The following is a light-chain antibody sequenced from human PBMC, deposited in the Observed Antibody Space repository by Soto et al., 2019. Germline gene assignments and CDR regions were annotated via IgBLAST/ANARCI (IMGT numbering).Light chain of an antibody. CDR2: GAS. CDR3: QQYNNWPGT. J-gene: IGKJ1*01. Sequence: EVVMTQSPATLSVSPGERVTLSCRASQSVSSNLAWYRQRPGQAPRLLISGASTRAAGIPARFSGSGSGTEFTLTISSLRSEDFAVYYCQQYNNWPGTFGQGTKVDI. CDR1: QSVSSN. V-gene: IGKV3-15*01.